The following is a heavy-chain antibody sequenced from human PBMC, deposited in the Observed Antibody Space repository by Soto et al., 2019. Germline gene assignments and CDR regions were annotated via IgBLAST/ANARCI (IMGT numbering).Heavy chain of an antibody. CDR2: MNPNSGNT. V-gene: IGHV1-8*01. J-gene: IGHJ5*02. Sequence: GASVQVSFKASGYTFTSYDINCVRQATGQGLEWMGWMNPNSGNTGYAQKFQGRVTMTRNTSISTAYMELSSLRSEDTAVYYCARLVATTWGYNWFDPWGQGTLVTVSS. CDR1: GYTFTSYD. D-gene: IGHD5-12*01. CDR3: ARLVATTWGYNWFDP.